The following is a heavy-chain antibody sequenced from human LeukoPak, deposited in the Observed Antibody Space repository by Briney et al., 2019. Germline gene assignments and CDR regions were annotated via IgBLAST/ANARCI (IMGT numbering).Heavy chain of an antibody. V-gene: IGHV1-18*01. Sequence: ASVKVSCKASGYIFTSYGISWVRQAPGQGLEWMGWINAYIGNTNYAQKFQDRVTMTTDTSTSTAYMELRSLRSDDTAVYYCARLEEKLELRLDPWGQGTLVTVSS. CDR2: INAYIGNT. J-gene: IGHJ5*02. CDR1: GYIFTSYG. CDR3: ARLEEKLELRLDP. D-gene: IGHD1-7*01.